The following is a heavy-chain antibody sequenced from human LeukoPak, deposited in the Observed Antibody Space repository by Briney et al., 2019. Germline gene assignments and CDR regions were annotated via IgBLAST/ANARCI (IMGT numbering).Heavy chain of an antibody. D-gene: IGHD3-10*01. J-gene: IGHJ4*02. CDR3: ARAWFGESCWGGFDY. CDR2: INSDGSST. Sequence: GGSLRLSCAASGFTFSSYWMHWVRQVPGKGLMWVSRINSDGSSTSYADSVKGRFTISRDNAKNSLYLQMNSLRDEDTAVYYCARAWFGESCWGGFDYWGQGTLVTVSS. V-gene: IGHV3-74*01. CDR1: GFTFSSYW.